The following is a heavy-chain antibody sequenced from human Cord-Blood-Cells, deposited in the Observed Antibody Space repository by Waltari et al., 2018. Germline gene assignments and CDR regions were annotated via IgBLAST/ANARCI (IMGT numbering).Heavy chain of an antibody. J-gene: IGHJ6*02. CDR2: FDPEDGET. V-gene: IGHV1-24*01. CDR3: ATLEPRFFSGYLPYYYYGMDV. D-gene: IGHD3-22*01. Sequence: QVQMVQSGAEVKKPGASVKVPSQVSGYTLTELSMPWVRQAPGKGLEWMGGFDPEDGETIYAQKFQGRVTMTEDTSTDTAYMELSSLRSEDTAVYYCATLEPRFFSGYLPYYYYGMDVWGQGP. CDR1: GYTLTELS.